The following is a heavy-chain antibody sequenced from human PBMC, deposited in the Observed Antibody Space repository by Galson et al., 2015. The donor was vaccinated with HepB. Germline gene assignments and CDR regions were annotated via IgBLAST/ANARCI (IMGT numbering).Heavy chain of an antibody. Sequence: SLRLSCAASGFTFSSYGMHWVRQAPGKGLEWVAVIWYDGSNKYHADSVKGRFTISRDNSKNTLYLQMNSLRAEDTAVYYRARDHRLEMATTRYFDYWGQGTLVTVSS. CDR1: GFTFSSYG. J-gene: IGHJ4*02. CDR2: IWYDGSNK. V-gene: IGHV3-33*01. D-gene: IGHD5-24*01. CDR3: ARDHRLEMATTRYFDY.